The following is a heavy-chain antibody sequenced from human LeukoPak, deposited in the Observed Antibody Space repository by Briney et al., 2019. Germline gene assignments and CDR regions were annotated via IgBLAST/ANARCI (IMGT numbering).Heavy chain of an antibody. CDR1: GFTFSSYG. J-gene: IGHJ4*02. Sequence: PGGSLRLSCAASGFTFSSYGMHWVRQAPGKGLEWGAVIWYDGSNKYYADSVKGRFTISRDNSKNTLYLQMNSLRAEDTAVYYCARDQYDSSGYLDYWGQGTLVTVSS. CDR3: ARDQYDSSGYLDY. V-gene: IGHV3-33*01. CDR2: IWYDGSNK. D-gene: IGHD3-22*01.